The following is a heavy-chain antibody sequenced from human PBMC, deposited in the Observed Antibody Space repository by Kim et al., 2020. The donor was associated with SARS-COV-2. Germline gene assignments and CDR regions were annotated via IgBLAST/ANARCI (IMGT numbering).Heavy chain of an antibody. D-gene: IGHD3-22*01. V-gene: IGHV4-39*07. J-gene: IGHJ4*02. CDR3: ARVYYDSSGLIDY. Sequence: HPSLQSRVTISVDPSKNQFSLKLSSVTAADTAVYYCARVYYDSSGLIDYWGQGTLVTVSS.